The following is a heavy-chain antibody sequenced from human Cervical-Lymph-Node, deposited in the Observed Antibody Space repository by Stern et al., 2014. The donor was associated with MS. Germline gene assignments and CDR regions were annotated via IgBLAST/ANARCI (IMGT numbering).Heavy chain of an antibody. V-gene: IGHV5-51*03. D-gene: IGHD5-12*01. J-gene: IGHJ4*02. CDR3: GRSPATPSGYDRFDY. CDR1: GYLFDDYW. Sequence: MQLVQSGAEVKKPGESLKISCEASGYLFDDYWIGWVRQMSGRGLELVAIIFPRDSNTRYSPSVQGQVTIPADKSISPAYLQCSTLKAPDTAMYYWGRSPATPSGYDRFDYWGQGALVTVSS. CDR2: IFPRDSNT.